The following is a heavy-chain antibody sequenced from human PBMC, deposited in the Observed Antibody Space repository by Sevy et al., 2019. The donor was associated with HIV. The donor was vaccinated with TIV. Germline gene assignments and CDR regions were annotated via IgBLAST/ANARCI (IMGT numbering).Heavy chain of an antibody. J-gene: IGHJ4*02. Sequence: GESLKISCAASGFTVSSNYMSWVRQAPGKGLEWVSVIYSGGNTYYTDSVKGRFTISRDNSKNTLYLQMNSLRAEDTAVYYCARVGFDSSGYYNRGGYFDYWGQGTLDTVSS. CDR3: ARVGFDSSGYYNRGGYFDY. CDR1: GFTVSSNY. D-gene: IGHD3-22*01. V-gene: IGHV3-53*01. CDR2: IYSGGNT.